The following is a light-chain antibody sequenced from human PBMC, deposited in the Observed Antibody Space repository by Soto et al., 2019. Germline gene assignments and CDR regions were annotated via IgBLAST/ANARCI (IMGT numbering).Light chain of an antibody. CDR2: GAS. CDR1: QSVSSSY. Sequence: EIVLTQSPGTLSLSPGERATLSCRASQSVSSSYLAWYQQKPGQAPRLLIYGASSRATGIPDRFSGSGSGTDFILTISRLVPEDVSVYYCQQYGSSPLTFGGGTKVEIK. CDR3: QQYGSSPLT. V-gene: IGKV3-20*01. J-gene: IGKJ4*02.